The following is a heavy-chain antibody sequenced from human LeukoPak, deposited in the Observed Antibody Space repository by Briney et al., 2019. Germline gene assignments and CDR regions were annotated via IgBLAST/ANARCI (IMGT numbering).Heavy chain of an antibody. V-gene: IGHV4-59*01. CDR1: GGSISSYY. J-gene: IGHJ6*03. CDR3: AGRSAGAGNLKSSIYYYYYYMDV. D-gene: IGHD6-19*01. CDR2: IYYSGST. Sequence: AETLSLTCTVSGGSISSYYWSWIRQPPGKGLEWVGYIYYSGSTNYNASLKSRVTISVDTSTKQISLMLSSGPAADTSVYYYAGRSAGAGNLKSSIYYYYYYMDVGGKGTTVTVSS.